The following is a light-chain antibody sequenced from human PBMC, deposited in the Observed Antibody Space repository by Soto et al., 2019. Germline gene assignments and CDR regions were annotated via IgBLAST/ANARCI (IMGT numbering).Light chain of an antibody. CDR1: QSVRNNN. Sequence: EIVLTQSPGTLSLSRGERASLSCRASQSVRNNNLNWYQQKAGQAPRLLIYGASIRATGIPDRFSGSGSGTDFTLTISRLEPEDFAVYYCQQFTSYPLTLGGGTKVDIK. V-gene: IGKV3-20*01. J-gene: IGKJ4*01. CDR3: QQFTSYPLT. CDR2: GAS.